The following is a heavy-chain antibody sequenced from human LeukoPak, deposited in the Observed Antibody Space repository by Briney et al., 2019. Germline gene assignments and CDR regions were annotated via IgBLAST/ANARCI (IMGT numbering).Heavy chain of an antibody. J-gene: IGHJ4*02. D-gene: IGHD3-10*01. CDR1: GYTFTGYH. Sequence: ASVKVSCKASGYTFTGYHMHWVRQAPGQGLEWMGWMNPNSGNTGYAQKFQGRVTMTRNTSISTAYMELSSLRSEDTAVYYCARGGITMVRGAEDYWGQGTLVTVSS. CDR2: MNPNSGNT. CDR3: ARGGITMVRGAEDY. V-gene: IGHV1-8*02.